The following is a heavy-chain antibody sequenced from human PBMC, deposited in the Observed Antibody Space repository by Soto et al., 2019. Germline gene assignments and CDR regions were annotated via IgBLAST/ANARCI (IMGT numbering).Heavy chain of an antibody. D-gene: IGHD3-10*01. CDR1: GDSISSYN. J-gene: IGHJ6*02. CDR2: FRSGGGT. CDR3: VRPGIGVLHGLVDV. V-gene: IGHV4-59*08. Sequence: QVQLQESGPGLVKPSETLSLTCTVSGDSISSYNLAWIRQPPGKGLEWIGYFRSGGGTSYNPSLKRRVAISADTSMKQFSLRRSSVTAADTAVYYWVRPGIGVLHGLVDVWGQGTTVTVSS.